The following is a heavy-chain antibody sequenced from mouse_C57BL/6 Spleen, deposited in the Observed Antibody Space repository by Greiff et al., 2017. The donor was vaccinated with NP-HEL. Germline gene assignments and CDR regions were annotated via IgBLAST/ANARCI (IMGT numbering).Heavy chain of an antibody. J-gene: IGHJ2*01. CDR1: GYTFTSYW. Sequence: QVQLKQPGAELVKPGASVKLSCKASGYTFTSYWMHWVKQRPGQGLEWIGMIHPNSGSTNYNEKFKSKATLTVDKSSSTAYMQLSSLTSEDSAVYYCARDRRDYFDYWGQGTTLTVSS. CDR2: IHPNSGST. D-gene: IGHD2-14*01. CDR3: ARDRRDYFDY. V-gene: IGHV1-64*01.